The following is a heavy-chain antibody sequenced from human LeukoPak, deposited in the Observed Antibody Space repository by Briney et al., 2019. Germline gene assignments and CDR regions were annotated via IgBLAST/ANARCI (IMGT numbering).Heavy chain of an antibody. CDR1: GYIFTSYW. V-gene: IGHV5-51*01. J-gene: IGHJ4*02. CDR2: IYPGDSDI. D-gene: IGHD2-2*01. CDR3: AREAVSGAIFGTFDY. Sequence: GESLKISCKASGYIFTSYWIGWVRQMPGKGLEWMGIIYPGDSDIGYSPSFQGQVTISVDKSISTAYLQWSSLKASDTAMYYCAREAVSGAIFGTFDYWGQGTLVTVSS.